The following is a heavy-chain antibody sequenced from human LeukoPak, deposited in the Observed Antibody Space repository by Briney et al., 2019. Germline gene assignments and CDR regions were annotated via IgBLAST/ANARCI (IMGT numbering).Heavy chain of an antibody. CDR1: GYTFTDYY. CDR3: ARELAMAASTADY. Sequence: ASVKVSCKTSGYTFTDYYMHWVRQAPGQGLEWMGWVNPNSGGTNYAQKFQGRVTMTRDTSISTAYMELSRLRSDDTAVYYCARELAMAASTADYWGQGTLVTVSS. CDR2: VNPNSGGT. D-gene: IGHD3-16*01. V-gene: IGHV1-2*02. J-gene: IGHJ4*02.